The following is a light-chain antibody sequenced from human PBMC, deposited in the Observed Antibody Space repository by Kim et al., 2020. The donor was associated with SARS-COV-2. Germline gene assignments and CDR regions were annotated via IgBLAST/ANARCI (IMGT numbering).Light chain of an antibody. CDR1: KLGDKY. J-gene: IGLJ2*01. CDR2: QDT. Sequence: SYELTQPPSVSVSPGQTASITCSGDKLGDKYVCWYQQKPGQSPVLVIYQDTKRPSGIPERFSGSNSGNTATLTISGTHAMDEADYYCQAWDSSTHVVFGGGTQLTVL. V-gene: IGLV3-1*01. CDR3: QAWDSSTHVV.